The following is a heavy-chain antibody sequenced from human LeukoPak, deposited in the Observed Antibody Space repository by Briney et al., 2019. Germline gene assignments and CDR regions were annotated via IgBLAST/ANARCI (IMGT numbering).Heavy chain of an antibody. Sequence: GGSLRLSCAASGLSISNDWMSWVRQAPGKGLEWVVRVKSKSAGETTDYAAPVKGRFTISRDDSKNTLYLQMNSLKTEDTAVYYCTLIQGWGSGSYYRDFWGQGTLVTVSS. CDR2: VKSKSAGETT. CDR3: TLIQGWGSGSYYRDF. D-gene: IGHD3-10*01. J-gene: IGHJ4*02. CDR1: GLSISNDW. V-gene: IGHV3-15*01.